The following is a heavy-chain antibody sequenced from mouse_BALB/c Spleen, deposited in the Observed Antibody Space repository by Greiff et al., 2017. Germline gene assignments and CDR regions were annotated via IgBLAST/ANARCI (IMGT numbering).Heavy chain of an antibody. D-gene: IGHD1-1*01. V-gene: IGHV3-6*02. J-gene: IGHJ2*01. CDR2: ISYDGSN. Sequence: ESGPGLVKPSQSLSLTCSVTGYSITSGYYWNWIRQFPGNKLEWMGYISYDGSNNYNPSLKNRISITRDTSKNQFFLKLNSVTTEDTATYYCARNYGSRSEDYWGQGTTLTVSS. CDR1: GYSITSGYY. CDR3: ARNYGSRSEDY.